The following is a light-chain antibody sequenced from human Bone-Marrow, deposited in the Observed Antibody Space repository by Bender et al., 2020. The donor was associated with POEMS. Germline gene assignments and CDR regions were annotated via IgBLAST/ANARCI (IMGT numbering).Light chain of an antibody. CDR1: VLLRQY. CDR2: KDT. Sequence: FELTQPPSVSVSPGQTARITCSGDVLLRQYGYWYQQKAGQAPVLVIYKDTERPPGIPERFSGSTSGTTVTLTISGVQAEDEADYYCQSADSSRTYYVFGTGTKVTVL. CDR3: QSADSSRTYYV. V-gene: IGLV3-25*03. J-gene: IGLJ1*01.